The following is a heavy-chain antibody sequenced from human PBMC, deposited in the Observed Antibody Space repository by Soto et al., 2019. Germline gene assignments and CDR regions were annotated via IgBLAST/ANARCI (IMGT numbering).Heavy chain of an antibody. CDR3: ARDVITMVRGVIIGGTFDY. J-gene: IGHJ4*02. CDR2: TYYRSKWYN. V-gene: IGHV6-1*01. CDR1: GDSVSSNSAA. D-gene: IGHD3-10*01. Sequence: SQTLSLTCAISGDSVSSNSAAWNWIRQSPSRGLEWLGRTYYRSKWYNDYAVSVKSRITINPDTSKNQFSLQLNSVTPEDTAVYYCARDVITMVRGVIIGGTFDYWGQGTLVPVSS.